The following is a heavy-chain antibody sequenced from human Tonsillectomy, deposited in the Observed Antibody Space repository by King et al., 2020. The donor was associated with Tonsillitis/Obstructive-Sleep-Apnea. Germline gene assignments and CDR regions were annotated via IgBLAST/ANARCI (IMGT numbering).Heavy chain of an antibody. Sequence: VQLVESGGGVVQPGRSLRLSCAASGFTFSSYAMHWVRQAPGKGLEWGAVISYDGSNKYYADSVKGRFTISRDNSKNTLYLQMNSLRAEDTAVYYCVRADPVGDIVATGTPYYFDYWGQGTLVTVSS. D-gene: IGHD5-12*01. CDR2: ISYDGSNK. J-gene: IGHJ4*02. CDR1: GFTFSSYA. V-gene: IGHV3-30*04. CDR3: VRADPVGDIVATGTPYYFDY.